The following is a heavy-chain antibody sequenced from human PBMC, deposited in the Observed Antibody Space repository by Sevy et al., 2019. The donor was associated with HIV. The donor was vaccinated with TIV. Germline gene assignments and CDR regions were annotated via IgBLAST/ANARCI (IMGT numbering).Heavy chain of an antibody. J-gene: IGHJ6*02. CDR3: ARGRGDFWSGYYAHYGMDV. D-gene: IGHD3-3*01. CDR1: GGSISSSH. CDR2: IFYSGST. V-gene: IGHV4-59*01. Sequence: SETLSLTCTVSGGSISSSHWSWIRQPPGKGLEWIGYIFYSGSTNYNPSLKSRVTISVDTSKNQFSLKLTSVTAADTAVYYCARGRGDFWSGYYAHYGMDVWGQGTTVTVSS.